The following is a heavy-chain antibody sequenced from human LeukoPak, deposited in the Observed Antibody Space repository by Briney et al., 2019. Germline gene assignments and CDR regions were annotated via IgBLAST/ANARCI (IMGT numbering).Heavy chain of an antibody. J-gene: IGHJ4*02. D-gene: IGHD1-7*01. V-gene: IGHV3-23*01. CDR3: AKDQNSITGTTLDY. CDR1: GFTFKSFS. Sequence: GGPLRLSCGGSGFTFKSFSMHWVRQAPGKGLEWVSDISSNSGIKSYADSVKGRFTISRDNSKNTLYLQMNSLRAEDTAVYYCAKDQNSITGTTLDYWGQGTLVTVSS. CDR2: ISSNSGIK.